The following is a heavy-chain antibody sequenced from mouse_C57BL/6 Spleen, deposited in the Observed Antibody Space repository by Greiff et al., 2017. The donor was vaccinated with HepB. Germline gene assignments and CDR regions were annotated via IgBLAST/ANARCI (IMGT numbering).Heavy chain of an antibody. D-gene: IGHD2-1*01. CDR3: ARSDGNYGAYAMDY. CDR2: IYPGDGDT. V-gene: IGHV1-82*01. CDR1: GYAFSSSW. Sequence: VQLQQSGPELVKPGASVKISCKASGYAFSSSWMNWVKQRPGKGLEWIGRIYPGDGDTNYNGKFKGKATLTADKSSSTAYMQLSSLTSEDSAVYFCARSDGNYGAYAMDYWGQGTSVTVSS. J-gene: IGHJ4*01.